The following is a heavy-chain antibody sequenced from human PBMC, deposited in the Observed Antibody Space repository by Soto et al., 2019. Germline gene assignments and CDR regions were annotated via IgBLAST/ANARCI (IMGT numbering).Heavy chain of an antibody. CDR1: GGSFSGYY. Sequence: PSETLSLTCAVYGGSFSGYYWSWIRQPPGEGLEWIGEINHSGSTNYNPSLKSRVTISVDTSKNQFSLKLSSVTAADTAVYYCVRKGPSILWSVNWCDPWGQVTLVSVS. D-gene: IGHD2-21*01. CDR2: INHSGST. J-gene: IGHJ5*02. CDR3: VRKGPSILWSVNWCDP. V-gene: IGHV4-34*01.